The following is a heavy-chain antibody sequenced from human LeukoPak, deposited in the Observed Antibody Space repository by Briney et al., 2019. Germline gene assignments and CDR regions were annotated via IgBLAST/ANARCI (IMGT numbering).Heavy chain of an antibody. CDR1: VGSISSYF. CDR3: ARQAQCRCTSCYFFDY. CDR2: TQCIGSS. D-gene: IGHD2-2*01. V-gene: IGHV4-59*08. J-gene: IGHJ4*02. Sequence: PSETLSLTCIVPVGSISSYFWCCVRQPPGKGLEWSGYTQCIGSSSYNPSLKSRVTISVDTSKKQMSLKLDSVPAAVPAVNYLARQAQCRCTSCYFFDYWGQGTLVTVSS.